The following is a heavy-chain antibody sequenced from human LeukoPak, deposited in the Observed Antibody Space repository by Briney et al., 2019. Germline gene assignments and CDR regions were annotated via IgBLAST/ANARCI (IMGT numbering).Heavy chain of an antibody. D-gene: IGHD6-25*01. CDR2: INSDGSNT. CDR3: ARGFSGIAFDF. V-gene: IGHV3-74*01. J-gene: IGHJ3*01. Sequence: GGSLRLSCAASGFTFSSHWVHWVRQAPGKGLVWVSRINSDGSNTNYADSVKGRFTISRDNAKNTLSLQMNSLRAEDAAIYYCARGFSGIAFDFWGQGTMVTVSS. CDR1: GFTFSSHW.